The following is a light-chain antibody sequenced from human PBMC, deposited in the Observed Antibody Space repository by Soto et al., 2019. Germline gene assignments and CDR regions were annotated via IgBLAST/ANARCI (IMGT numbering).Light chain of an antibody. CDR1: QSVSTW. CDR2: KAS. V-gene: IGKV1-5*03. CDR3: QQYASYSSLT. Sequence: DIQMTQSPSILSASVGDRVTITCRASQSVSTWVAWYQQKPGKAPKLLIFKASILQGGVPSRFSGGGSGAEFTLTISSLQHDEFATYYCQQYASYSSLTFGGGTKVEIK. J-gene: IGKJ4*01.